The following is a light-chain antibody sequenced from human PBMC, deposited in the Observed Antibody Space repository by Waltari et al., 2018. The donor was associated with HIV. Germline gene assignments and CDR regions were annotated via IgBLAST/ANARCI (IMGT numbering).Light chain of an antibody. CDR1: DSNIGSHA. V-gene: IGLV1-36*01. Sequence: QSVLTQSPSVSEAPGQSVTISCSGSDSNIGSHAVTWYQQFPGKPPRLLVYNDGHILSGVSDRLSASKSGTSASLAINDLQSEHESHYYCAAWDDGLNGVIFGGGTKVTVL. CDR2: NDG. CDR3: AAWDDGLNGVI. J-gene: IGLJ2*01.